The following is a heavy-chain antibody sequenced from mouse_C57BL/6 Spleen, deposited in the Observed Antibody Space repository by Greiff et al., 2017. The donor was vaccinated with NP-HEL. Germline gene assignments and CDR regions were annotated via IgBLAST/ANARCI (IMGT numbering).Heavy chain of an antibody. CDR2: ISYDGSN. CDR1: GYSITSGYY. CDR3: ARRGRGYAMDY. D-gene: IGHD3-3*01. Sequence: EVQLQQSGPGLVKPSQSLSLTCSVTGYSITSGYYWNWIRQFPGNKLEWMGYISYDGSNNYNPSLKNRISITRDTSKNQVFLKLNSVTTEDTATYYCARRGRGYAMDYWGQGTSVTVSS. J-gene: IGHJ4*01. V-gene: IGHV3-6*01.